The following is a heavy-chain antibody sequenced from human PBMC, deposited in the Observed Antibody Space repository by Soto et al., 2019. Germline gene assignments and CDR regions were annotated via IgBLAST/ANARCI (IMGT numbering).Heavy chain of an antibody. V-gene: IGHV2-5*02. CDR2: IYWDDDK. CDR1: GLSLTTSGVS. Sequence: QITLKESGPSLVKPTQTLTLTCTVSGLSLTTSGVSVGWIRQPPGKALEWLALIYWDDDKRYSPSLKSRVTISKDTSKNQVVLTMTNMDTVDTGTYYCAHRRSVAAIHFDSWGQGTLVTVSS. D-gene: IGHD1-26*01. J-gene: IGHJ4*02. CDR3: AHRRSVAAIHFDS.